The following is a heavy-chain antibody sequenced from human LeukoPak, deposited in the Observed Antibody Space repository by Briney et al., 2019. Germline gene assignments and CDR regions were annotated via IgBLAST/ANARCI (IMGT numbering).Heavy chain of an antibody. Sequence: GASVKVSCKASGYTFTSYDINWVRQATGQGLEWMGWMNPNSGNTGYAQKFQSRVTMTRNTSISTAYMELSSLGSEDTAVYYCARARRITIFGVVIRGGVWAFDYWGQGTLVTVSS. CDR2: MNPNSGNT. D-gene: IGHD3-3*01. CDR3: ARARRITIFGVVIRGGVWAFDY. J-gene: IGHJ4*02. V-gene: IGHV1-8*01. CDR1: GYTFTSYD.